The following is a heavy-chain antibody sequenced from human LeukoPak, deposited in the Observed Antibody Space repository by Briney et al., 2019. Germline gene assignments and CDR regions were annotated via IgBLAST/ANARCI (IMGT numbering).Heavy chain of an antibody. D-gene: IGHD1-26*01. CDR2: IYYSGST. CDR3: ARDRYSGSRGAFDI. V-gene: IGHV4-59*01. CDR1: GGSISSYY. J-gene: IGHJ3*02. Sequence: SETLSLTCTVSGGSISSYYWSWIRQPPGKGLEWIGYIYYSGSTNYNPSLKSRVTISVDTSKNQFSLKLSSVTAADTAVYYCARDRYSGSRGAFDIWGQGTMVTVSS.